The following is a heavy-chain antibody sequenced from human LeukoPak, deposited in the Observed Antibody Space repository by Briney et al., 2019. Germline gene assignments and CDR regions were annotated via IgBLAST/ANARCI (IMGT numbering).Heavy chain of an antibody. J-gene: IGHJ4*02. Sequence: GASVKVSFKASGYTFTSYGISWVRQAPGQGLEWMGWISAYNGNTNYAQKLQGRVTMTTDTSTSTAYMELRSLRSDDTAVYYCARVPSSGYYYTSGVYWGQGTLVTVSS. CDR3: ARVPSSGYYYTSGVY. CDR2: ISAYNGNT. CDR1: GYTFTSYG. V-gene: IGHV1-18*01. D-gene: IGHD3-22*01.